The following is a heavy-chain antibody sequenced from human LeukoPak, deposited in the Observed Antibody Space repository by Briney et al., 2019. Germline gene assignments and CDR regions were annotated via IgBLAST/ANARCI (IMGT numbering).Heavy chain of an antibody. D-gene: IGHD2-15*01. CDR3: ARGFDGGSYYYRCYMDV. J-gene: IGHJ6*03. CDR2: MNPNSGNT. CDR1: GYTFTSYD. Sequence: ASVKVSCKASGYTFTSYDINGVLEGTGQGLECMGWMNPNSGNTGYAQKFQGRVTMTRNPSTSTAYMELSSLRSEDKAVYECARGFDGGSYYYRCYMDVWGKGTTVTVSS. V-gene: IGHV1-8*01.